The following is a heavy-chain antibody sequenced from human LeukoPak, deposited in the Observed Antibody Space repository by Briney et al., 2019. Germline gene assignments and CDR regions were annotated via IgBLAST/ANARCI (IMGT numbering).Heavy chain of an antibody. V-gene: IGHV3-48*01. Sequence: PGGSLRLSCAASGFTFSSYSMNWVRQAPGKGLEWVSYISSSSSTIYYADSVEGRFTISRDNSKNTLYLQMNSLRAEDTAVYYCAKDGGYSSGWYTDYWGQGTLVTVSS. CDR3: AKDGGYSSGWYTDY. D-gene: IGHD6-19*01. CDR1: GFTFSSYS. J-gene: IGHJ4*02. CDR2: ISSSSSTI.